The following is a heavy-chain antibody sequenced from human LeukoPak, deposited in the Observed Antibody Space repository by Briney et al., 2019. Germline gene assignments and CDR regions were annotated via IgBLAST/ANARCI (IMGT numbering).Heavy chain of an antibody. V-gene: IGHV1-69*13. CDR3: ARVVPGGDYYDSSGYCPTCFDY. Sequence: ASVTVSCKASGGTFSSYAISWVRQAPGQGLEWMGGIIPIFGTANYAQKFQGRVTITADESTSTAYMELSSLRSEDTAVYYCARVVPGGDYYDSSGYCPTCFDYWGQGTLVTVSS. CDR2: IIPIFGTA. CDR1: GGTFSSYA. D-gene: IGHD3-22*01. J-gene: IGHJ4*02.